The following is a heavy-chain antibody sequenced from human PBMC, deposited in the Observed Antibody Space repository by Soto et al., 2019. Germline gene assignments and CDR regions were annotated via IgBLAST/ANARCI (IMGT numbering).Heavy chain of an antibody. Sequence: TGGSLRLSCAASGFTFSSYGIHWVRQAPCKGLEWVAVISYDGSNKYYADSVKGRFTISRDNSKNTLYLQMNSLRAEDTAVYYCAKDGAAGIFSWLDYWGQGTLVTVSS. J-gene: IGHJ4*02. CDR2: ISYDGSNK. CDR3: AKDGAAGIFSWLDY. D-gene: IGHD6-13*01. V-gene: IGHV3-30*18. CDR1: GFTFSSYG.